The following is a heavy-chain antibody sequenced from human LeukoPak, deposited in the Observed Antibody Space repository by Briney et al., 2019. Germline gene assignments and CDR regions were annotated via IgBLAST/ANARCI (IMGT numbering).Heavy chain of an antibody. J-gene: IGHJ6*02. CDR3: TTSDYGDYKYYYYGMDV. D-gene: IGHD4-17*01. CDR2: IKSKTDGGTT. Sequence: GGSLRLSCAASGFTFSNAWMSWVRQAPGKGLEWVGRIKSKTDGGTTDYAAPVKGRFTISRDDSKNTLYLQMNSLKTEDTAVYYCTTSDYGDYKYYYYGMDVWGQGTTVTVSS. V-gene: IGHV3-15*01. CDR1: GFTFSNAW.